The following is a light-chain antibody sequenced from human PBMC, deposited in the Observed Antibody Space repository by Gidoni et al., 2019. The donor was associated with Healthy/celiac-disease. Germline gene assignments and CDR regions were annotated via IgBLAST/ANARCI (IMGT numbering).Light chain of an antibody. CDR1: QSVSSSY. CDR3: QQYGSSPLT. V-gene: IGKV3-20*01. Sequence: DIVLTPSPGTLSLSPGERANLSCRASQSVSSSYLAWYQQKPGQAPRLLIYGASSRATGIPDRFSGSGSGTDFTLTISRLEPEDFAVYYCQQYGSSPLTFGGGTKVEIK. CDR2: GAS. J-gene: IGKJ4*01.